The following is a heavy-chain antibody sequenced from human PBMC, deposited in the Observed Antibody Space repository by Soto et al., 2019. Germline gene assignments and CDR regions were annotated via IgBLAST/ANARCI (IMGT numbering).Heavy chain of an antibody. CDR1: GGTFSSYA. V-gene: IGHV1-69*13. CDR2: IIPIFGTA. D-gene: IGHD3-10*01. CDR3: AKSVDILLWFGEVVY. Sequence: SVKVSCKASGGTFSSYAISWVRQAPGQGLEWMGGIIPIFGTANYAQKFQGRVTITADESTSTAYMELSSLRSEDTAVYYCAKSVDILLWFGEVVYWGQGTLVTVSS. J-gene: IGHJ4*02.